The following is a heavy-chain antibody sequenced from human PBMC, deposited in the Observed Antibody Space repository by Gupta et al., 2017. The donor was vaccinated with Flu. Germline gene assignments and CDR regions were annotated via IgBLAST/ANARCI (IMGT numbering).Heavy chain of an antibody. V-gene: IGHV3-74*03. Sequence: EVQLEESGGGLVQAGGSLRLSCGGSGFIFSNYYMDWVRQAPGEGLVWVSRIPPNGGTPTYADFVQGRFSISRDDAKNTLYLQMYNLRAEDTAVYYCARSNDFLNGYSYYLDKWGQGSLVTVSS. J-gene: IGHJ4*02. CDR2: IPPNGGTP. CDR1: GFIFSNYY. CDR3: ARSNDFLNGYSYYLDK. D-gene: IGHD3-3*01.